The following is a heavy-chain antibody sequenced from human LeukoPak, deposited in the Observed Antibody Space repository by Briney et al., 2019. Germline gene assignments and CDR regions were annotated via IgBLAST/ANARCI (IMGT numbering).Heavy chain of an antibody. CDR3: AKDEDRFGRGV. D-gene: IGHD3-10*01. J-gene: IGHJ4*02. CDR2: IDPNTGAT. CDR1: GYTFTDDF. Sequence: ASVKVSCKASGYTFTDDFMNWVRQAPGQGLEWMGRIDPNTGATHYARNFQGRVTMTRDTSVNTAYMEMSTLTPDDTAIYYCAKDEDRFGRGVWGQGTLVIVSS. V-gene: IGHV1-2*06.